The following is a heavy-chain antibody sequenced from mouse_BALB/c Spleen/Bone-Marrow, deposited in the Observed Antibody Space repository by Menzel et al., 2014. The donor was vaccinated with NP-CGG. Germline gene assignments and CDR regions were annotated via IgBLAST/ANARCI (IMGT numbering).Heavy chain of an antibody. J-gene: IGHJ1*01. Sequence: VQLQQSGPGLVKPSQTLSPTCTVTGYSITSDYAWNWIRQFPGNKLEWMGYISYSGSTSYNPSLKSRISITRDTSKNQFFLQLNSVTTEDTATYYCARSYWYFDVWGAGTTVTVSS. V-gene: IGHV3-2*02. CDR3: ARSYWYFDV. CDR1: GYSITSDYA. CDR2: ISYSGST.